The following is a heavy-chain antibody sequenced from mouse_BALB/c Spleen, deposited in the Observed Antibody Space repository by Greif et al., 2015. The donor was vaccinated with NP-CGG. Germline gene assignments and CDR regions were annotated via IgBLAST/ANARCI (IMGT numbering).Heavy chain of an antibody. D-gene: IGHD2-3*01. CDR2: IDPANGNT. V-gene: IGHV14-3*02. J-gene: IGHJ4*01. CDR3: ARYDGYSGMDY. Sequence: VQLQQSGAELVKPGASVKLSCTASGFNIKDTYMHWVKQRPEQGLEWIGRIDPANGNTKYDPKFQGKATITADTSSNTAYLQLSSLTSEDTAVYYCARYDGYSGMDYWGQGTSVTVSS. CDR1: GFNIKDTY.